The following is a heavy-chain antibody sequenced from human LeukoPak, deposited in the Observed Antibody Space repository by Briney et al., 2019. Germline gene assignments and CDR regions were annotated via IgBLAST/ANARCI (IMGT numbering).Heavy chain of an antibody. J-gene: IGHJ4*02. V-gene: IGHV3-7*01. CDR2: IKQDGSEK. CDR1: GFTFSSYW. D-gene: IGHD1-26*01. Sequence: GRSLRLSCAASGFTFSSYWMSWVRQAPGKGLEWVANIKQDGSEKYYVDSVKGRLTISRDNAKNSLYLQMNSLRAEDTAVYYCAREGLEGATEYWGQGTLVTVSS. CDR3: AREGLEGATEY.